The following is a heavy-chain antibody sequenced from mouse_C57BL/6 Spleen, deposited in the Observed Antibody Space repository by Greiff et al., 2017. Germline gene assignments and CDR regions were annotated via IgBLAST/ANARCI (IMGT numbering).Heavy chain of an antibody. CDR2: IYPGDGDT. V-gene: IGHV1-80*01. J-gene: IGHJ2*01. D-gene: IGHD1-1*01. CDR3: AREGYGSSFSDY. CDR1: GYAFSSYW. Sequence: VQLQQSGAELVKPGASVKISCKASGYAFSSYWMNWVKQRPGKGLEWIGQIYPGDGDTNYNGKFKVKATLTADKSSSTAYMQLSSLTSEDSAVYFCAREGYGSSFSDYWGQGTTLTVSS.